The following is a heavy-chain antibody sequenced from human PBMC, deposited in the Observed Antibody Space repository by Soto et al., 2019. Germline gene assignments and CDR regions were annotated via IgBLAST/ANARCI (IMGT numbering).Heavy chain of an antibody. V-gene: IGHV1-8*02. CDR1: GYTFINLD. J-gene: IGHJ5*02. CDR3: ARMASAGKLNWFDP. CDR2: MNPGSGKT. D-gene: IGHD6-13*01. Sequence: ASVKVSCKASGYTFINLDISWVRQATGQGLEWMGWMNPGSGKTGYANKFQGRVTMTRDASTGTAHLELSSLTSEDTAVYYCARMASAGKLNWFDPWAQATLVTF.